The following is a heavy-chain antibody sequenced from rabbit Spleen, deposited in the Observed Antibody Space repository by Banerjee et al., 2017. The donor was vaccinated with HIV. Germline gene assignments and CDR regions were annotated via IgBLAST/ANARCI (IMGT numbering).Heavy chain of an antibody. D-gene: IGHD4-2*01. Sequence: EQLEESGGGLVQPEGSLTLTCTASGVSFSSNYYMCWVRQAPGKGLEWIACIDTGSSGSTYYASWAKGRFTISKTSSTTVTLQMTSLTAADTATYFCVRDQAGDAGYGPYYFNLWGPGTLVTVS. V-gene: IGHV1S45*01. J-gene: IGHJ4*01. CDR1: GVSFSSNYY. CDR2: IDTGSSGST. CDR3: VRDQAGDAGYGPYYFNL.